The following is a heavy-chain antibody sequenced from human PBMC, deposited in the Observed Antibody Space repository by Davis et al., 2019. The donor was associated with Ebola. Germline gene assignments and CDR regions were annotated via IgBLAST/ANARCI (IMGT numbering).Heavy chain of an antibody. CDR3: AKDRFAAAAGTGVFDY. Sequence: GESLKISCAASRFTFSIYAMNWVRQAPGKGLEWVSVITASGGSTYYADSMKGRFTISRDNSKNTQYLQMNSLRAEDTAVYYCAKDRFAAAAGTGVFDYWGQGTLVTVSS. V-gene: IGHV3-23*01. J-gene: IGHJ4*02. D-gene: IGHD6-13*01. CDR2: ITASGGST. CDR1: RFTFSIYA.